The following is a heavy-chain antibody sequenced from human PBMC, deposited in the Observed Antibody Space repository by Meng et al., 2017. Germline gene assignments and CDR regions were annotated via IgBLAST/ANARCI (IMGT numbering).Heavy chain of an antibody. CDR1: GYTFTGYY. J-gene: IGHJ5*02. CDR2: INPNSGGT. D-gene: IGHD6-13*01. CDR3: ARVVYGLPGIAAAGTRGGFDP. Sequence: ASVKVSCKASGYTFTGYYMHWVRQAPGQGLEWMGWINPNSGGTNYAQKFQGRVTMTRNTSISTAYMELSSLRSEDTAVYYCARVVYGLPGIAAAGTRGGFDPWGQGTLVTVSS. V-gene: IGHV1-2*02.